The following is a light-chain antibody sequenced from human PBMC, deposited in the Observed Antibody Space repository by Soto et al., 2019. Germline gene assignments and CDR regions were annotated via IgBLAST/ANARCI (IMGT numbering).Light chain of an antibody. Sequence: DIQMTQSPSTLSASVGDRVTITCRASQSISTWLAWYQQKPGKAPKLLIYKACSLESGVPSRFRGSGSGTEFALTISSLQPDDFAPYYCQQYNTSSLTFGGGTKVEIK. CDR2: KAC. CDR3: QQYNTSSLT. CDR1: QSISTW. J-gene: IGKJ4*01. V-gene: IGKV1-5*03.